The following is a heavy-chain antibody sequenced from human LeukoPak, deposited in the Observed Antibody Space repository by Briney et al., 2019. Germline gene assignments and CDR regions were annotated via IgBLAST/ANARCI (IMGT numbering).Heavy chain of an antibody. J-gene: IGHJ5*02. Sequence: SVKVSCKASGGTFSSYAISWVRQAPGQGLEWMGGIIPIFGTANYAQKFQGRVTITTDESTSTAYMELSSLRSEDTAVYYCARGIAAPGTLPSRFDPWGQGTLVTVSS. D-gene: IGHD6-13*01. CDR2: IIPIFGTA. V-gene: IGHV1-69*05. CDR1: GGTFSSYA. CDR3: ARGIAAPGTLPSRFDP.